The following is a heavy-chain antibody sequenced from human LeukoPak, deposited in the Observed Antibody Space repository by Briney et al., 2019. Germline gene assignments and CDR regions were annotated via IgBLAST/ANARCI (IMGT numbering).Heavy chain of an antibody. J-gene: IGHJ4*02. CDR1: GGSISSSKYY. CDR3: ARHLHSSGWPYFDY. CDR2: TYQSGST. V-gene: IGHV4-39*01. Sequence: SETLSLTCTVSGGSISSSKYYWGWIRQPPGKALEWIGSTYQSGSTYYNPPLKSRVTISVDTSKNQFSLKLSSVTAADTAVYYCARHLHSSGWPYFDYWGQGTLVTVSS. D-gene: IGHD6-19*01.